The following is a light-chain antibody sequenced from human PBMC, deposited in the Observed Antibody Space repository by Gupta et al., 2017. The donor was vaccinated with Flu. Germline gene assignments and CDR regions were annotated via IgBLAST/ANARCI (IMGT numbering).Light chain of an antibody. CDR2: TNI. CDR1: SSNFGAGFD. J-gene: IGLJ3*02. Sequence: QSVLTQPPSVSGAPGQGVTISCTRSSSNFGAGFDVHWYRQVPGAAPKLLIYTNINRPSGVPGRFSGSKSGTSASLAITGLQAADEAIYFCQSYDARLSSWVFGGGTKLTVL. CDR3: QSYDARLSSWV. V-gene: IGLV1-40*01.